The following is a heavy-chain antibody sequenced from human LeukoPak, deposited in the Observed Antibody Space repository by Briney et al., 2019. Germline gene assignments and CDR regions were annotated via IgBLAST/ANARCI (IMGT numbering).Heavy chain of an antibody. V-gene: IGHV1-18*01. CDR3: ARGTALEI. Sequence: ASVKVSCQTSGYSFTPYGRNWVRQAPGQALEWMGWISARSGNKSYAQKIQGRVSMTTDTSTSTAYMELRSLRSDDSAVYYCARGTALEIWGQGTMVTVSS. CDR1: GYSFTPYG. J-gene: IGHJ3*02. CDR2: ISARSGNK.